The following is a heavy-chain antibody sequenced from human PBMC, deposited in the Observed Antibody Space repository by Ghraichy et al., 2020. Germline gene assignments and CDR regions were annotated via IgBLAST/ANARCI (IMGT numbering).Heavy chain of an antibody. V-gene: IGHV3-66*01. CDR2: IYSGGST. J-gene: IGHJ6*02. CDR1: GFTVSSNY. CDR3: ARGILDSSFSADG. D-gene: IGHD3-9*01. Sequence: GGSLRLSCAASGFTVSSNYMSWVRQAPGKGLEWVSVIYSGGSTYYADSVKGRFTISRDNSKNTLYLQMNSLRAEDTAVYYCARGILDSSFSADGWGQGTRVTVSS.